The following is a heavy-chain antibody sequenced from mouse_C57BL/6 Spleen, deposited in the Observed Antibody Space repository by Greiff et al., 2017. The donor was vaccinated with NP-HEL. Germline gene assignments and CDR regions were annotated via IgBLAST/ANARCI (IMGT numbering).Heavy chain of an antibody. CDR2: IDPSDSYT. V-gene: IGHV1-50*01. D-gene: IGHD1-1*01. CDR3: ARWYYGSSHYFDY. J-gene: IGHJ2*01. CDR1: GYTFTSYW. Sequence: QVQLQQPGAELVKPGASVKLSCKASGYTFTSYWMQWVKQRPGQGLEWIGEIDPSDSYTNYNQKFKGKATLTVDTSSSTAYMQLSSLTSEYSAVYYCARWYYGSSHYFDYWGQGTTLTVSS.